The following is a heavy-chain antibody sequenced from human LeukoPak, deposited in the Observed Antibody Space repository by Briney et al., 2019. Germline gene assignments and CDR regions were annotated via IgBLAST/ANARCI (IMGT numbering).Heavy chain of an antibody. CDR3: ARTSRHFYGSGTNLTPWPAGMDV. J-gene: IGHJ6*02. CDR2: TYDRGSST. Sequence: SEPQSPTCTVSGGSMSGFFWTWLRQPPGREQEWIGSTYDRGSSTKYKPSLKSRVTISVDTSKSQFSLPLHSATAADTAVYYCARTSRHFYGSGTNLTPWPAGMDVWGQGTTVTVSS. CDR1: GGSMSGFF. D-gene: IGHD3-10*01. V-gene: IGHV4-59*01.